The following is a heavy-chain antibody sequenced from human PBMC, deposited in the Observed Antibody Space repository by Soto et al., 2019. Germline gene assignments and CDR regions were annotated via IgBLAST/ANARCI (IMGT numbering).Heavy chain of an antibody. J-gene: IGHJ5*02. CDR3: ANVDTAMVT. Sequence: GGSLRLSCAASGFTFDDYAMHWVRQAPGKGLEWVSGISWNSGSIGYADSVKGRFTISRDNAKNSLYLQMNSLRAEDTALYYCANVDTAMVTWGQGTLVTVSS. CDR2: ISWNSGSI. CDR1: GFTFDDYA. V-gene: IGHV3-9*01. D-gene: IGHD5-18*01.